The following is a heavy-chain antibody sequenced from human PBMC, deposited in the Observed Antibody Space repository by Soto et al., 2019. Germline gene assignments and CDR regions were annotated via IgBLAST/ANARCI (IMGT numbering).Heavy chain of an antibody. V-gene: IGHV4-59*01. CDR3: ARGYYSSDGWFDP. Sequence: SETLSLTCTVSGGSISGYYWIWIRQPPGKGLEWIGYIYYSGTTNYNPSLKSRVTISVDTSKNQFSLNLRSVTAADTAVYYCARGYYSSDGWFDPWGQGTLVTVSS. J-gene: IGHJ5*02. CDR2: IYYSGTT. CDR1: GGSISGYY. D-gene: IGHD6-19*01.